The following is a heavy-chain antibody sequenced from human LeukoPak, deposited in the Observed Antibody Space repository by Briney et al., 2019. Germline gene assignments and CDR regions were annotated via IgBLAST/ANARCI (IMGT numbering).Heavy chain of an antibody. CDR2: ISYDGSNK. Sequence: GGSLRLSCAASGFTFRNYVIHWVRQAPGKGLEWVAVISYDGSNKYYADSVKGRFTISRDNSKNTLYLQMNSLRAEDTAVYYCARVGSSWNAFDIWGQGTMVTVSS. J-gene: IGHJ3*02. V-gene: IGHV3-30-3*01. CDR3: ARVGSSWNAFDI. D-gene: IGHD6-13*01. CDR1: GFTFRNYV.